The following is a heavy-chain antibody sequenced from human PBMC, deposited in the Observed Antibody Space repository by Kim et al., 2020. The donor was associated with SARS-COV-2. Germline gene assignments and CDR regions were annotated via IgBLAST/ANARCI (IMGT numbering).Heavy chain of an antibody. D-gene: IGHD6-19*01. CDR3: VGYSSAWYSSFDP. J-gene: IGHJ5*02. V-gene: IGHV4-59*08. Sequence: SETLSLTCTVSGGSITSYYWSWIRQPPGKGLEWIGYLYYSGSTNSTPSLKSRVTMSIDTSKNQFSLKLTSVTAADTAVYYCVGYSSAWYSSFDPWGQGTLVTVSS. CDR1: GGSITSYY. CDR2: LYYSGST.